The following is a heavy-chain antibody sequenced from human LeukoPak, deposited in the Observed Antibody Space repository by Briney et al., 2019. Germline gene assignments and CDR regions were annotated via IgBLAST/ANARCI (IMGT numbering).Heavy chain of an antibody. CDR1: GFIFSSYS. CDR3: ARDLEFGGPFDY. V-gene: IGHV3-48*04. Sequence: GGSLRLSCAASGFIFSSYSMNWVRQAPGKGLAWVSYISTSSSTIYYADSVKGRFTISRDNAKNSLYLQMNSLRAEDTAVYYCARDLEFGGPFDYWGQGTLVTVSS. D-gene: IGHD3-10*01. CDR2: ISTSSSTI. J-gene: IGHJ4*02.